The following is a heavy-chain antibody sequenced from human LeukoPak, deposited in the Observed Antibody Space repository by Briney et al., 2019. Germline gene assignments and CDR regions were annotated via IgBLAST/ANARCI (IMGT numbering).Heavy chain of an antibody. CDR3: ARGGYTCYDFWSGYLKSYYFDY. CDR1: GGSISSGGYS. CDR2: IYHSGST. Sequence: SETLSLTCAVSGGSISSGGYSWSWIRQPPGKGLEWIGYIYHSGSTNYNPSLKSRVTISVDTSKNQFSLKLSSVTAADTAVYYCARGGYTCYDFWSGYLKSYYFDYWGQGTLVTVSS. V-gene: IGHV4-30-2*01. D-gene: IGHD3-3*01. J-gene: IGHJ4*02.